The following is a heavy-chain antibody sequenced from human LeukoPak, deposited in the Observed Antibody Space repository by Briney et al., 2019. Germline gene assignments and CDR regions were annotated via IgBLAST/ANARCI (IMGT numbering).Heavy chain of an antibody. CDR1: GFTFSSDG. CDR2: ISYDGSNK. D-gene: IGHD6-19*01. V-gene: IGHV3-30*18. CDR3: AKEIAVAGILWFDP. Sequence: RRSLRLSCAASGFTFSSDGMHWVRQAPGKGLEWVAVISYDGSNKYYADSVKGRFTISRDNSKNTLYLQMNSLRAEDTAVYYCAKEIAVAGILWFDPWGQGTVVTVCS. J-gene: IGHJ5*02.